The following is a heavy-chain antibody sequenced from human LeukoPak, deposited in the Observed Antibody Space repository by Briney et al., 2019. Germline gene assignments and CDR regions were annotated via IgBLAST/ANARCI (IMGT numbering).Heavy chain of an antibody. Sequence: GGSLRLSCVASGFTFDSLWMTWVRQAPGKGLEWVANIKEDGSEKYYVNSVKGRFTISRDNAKKSLDLQMNSLGAEDTAVYYCARTYSSGLLVDPWGQGTLVTVSS. CDR3: ARTYSSGLLVDP. CDR2: IKEDGSEK. D-gene: IGHD3-10*01. CDR1: GFTFDSLW. V-gene: IGHV3-7*01. J-gene: IGHJ5*02.